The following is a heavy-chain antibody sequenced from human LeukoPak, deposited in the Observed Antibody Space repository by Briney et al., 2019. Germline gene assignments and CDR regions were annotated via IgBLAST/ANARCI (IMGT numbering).Heavy chain of an antibody. D-gene: IGHD2-21*02. CDR1: GYTLTEVS. J-gene: IGHJ4*02. CDR3: ATWDPAYCGGDCYFDY. CDR2: FGPEDGET. Sequence: ASVKVSCKVSGYTLTEVSMHWVRQAPGKGLEWMGGFGPEDGETIYAQKFQGRVTMTEDTSTDTAYMELSSLRSEDTAVYSCATWDPAYCGGDCYFDYWGQGTLVTVSS. V-gene: IGHV1-24*01.